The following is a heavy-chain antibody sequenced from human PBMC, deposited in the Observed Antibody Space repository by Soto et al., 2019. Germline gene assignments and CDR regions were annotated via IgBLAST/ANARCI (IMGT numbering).Heavy chain of an antibody. V-gene: IGHV4-39*01. CDR3: ARGLITGSQYSGGWYYFDS. Sequence: TLSLTCTVSGDSISTNSYSWGWIRQPPGQGLEWIGLFYYSGSTHYNPSLKSRLTVSVDTSKNQFSLKVSSVTAADTAVYYCARGLITGSQYSGGWYYFDSWGQGTQVTVSS. CDR2: FYYSGST. D-gene: IGHD1-26*01. CDR1: GDSISTNSYS. J-gene: IGHJ4*02.